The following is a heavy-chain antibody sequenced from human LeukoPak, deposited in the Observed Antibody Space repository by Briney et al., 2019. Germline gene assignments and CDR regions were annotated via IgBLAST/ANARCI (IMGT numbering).Heavy chain of an antibody. CDR3: AKSGGYSGYEHFDY. CDR1: GFTFNSYA. D-gene: IGHD5-12*01. J-gene: IGHJ4*02. CDR2: LSGSGHST. Sequence: GGSLRLSCAASGFTFNSYAMSWVRQGPGKGLEWVSVLSGSGHSTYYADSVKGRFTISRDNSKNTLYLQMNSLRADDTAVYYCAKSGGYSGYEHFDYWGQGTLATVSS. V-gene: IGHV3-23*01.